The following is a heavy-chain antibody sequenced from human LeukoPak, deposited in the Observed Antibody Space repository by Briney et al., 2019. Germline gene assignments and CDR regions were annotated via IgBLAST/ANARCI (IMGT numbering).Heavy chain of an antibody. J-gene: IGHJ4*02. CDR3: ATDVWFGELEGN. V-gene: IGHV1-24*01. D-gene: IGHD3-10*01. CDR1: GYTLTELS. Sequence: ASVKVSCKVSGYTLTELSMHWVRQAPGKGLEWMGGFDPEDGETIYAQKFQGRVTMTEDTSTDTAYMELSSLRSEDTAVYYCATDVWFGELEGNWGQGTLVTVSS. CDR2: FDPEDGET.